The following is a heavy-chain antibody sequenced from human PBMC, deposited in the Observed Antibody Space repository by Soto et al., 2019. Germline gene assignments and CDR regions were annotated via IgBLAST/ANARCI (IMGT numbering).Heavy chain of an antibody. J-gene: IGHJ6*02. CDR3: ATPGGFGMDV. D-gene: IGHD5-12*01. Sequence: LGESLKISCQGSGYNFATHWIGWVRHKAGKGLEWMGIIFPGDAEPRYSPSFQGHITISADKSISIAYLRWSSLKASDTGMYYCATPGGFGMDVWGQGTTVTVSS. CDR1: GYNFATHW. CDR2: IFPGDAEP. V-gene: IGHV5-51*01.